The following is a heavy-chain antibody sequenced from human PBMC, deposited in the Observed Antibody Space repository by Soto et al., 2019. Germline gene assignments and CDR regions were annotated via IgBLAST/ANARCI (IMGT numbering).Heavy chain of an antibody. J-gene: IGHJ4*02. Sequence: PXETLSLSITVSGGSISSYYWTWIRQPAGKGLEWIGRIYTSGSTNYNPSLKSRVTMSVDTSKNQFSLKLSSVTAADTAVYYCARDGAENREYNDWGQGALVTVSS. CDR1: GGSISSYY. D-gene: IGHD1-1*01. CDR3: ARDGAENREYND. V-gene: IGHV4-4*07. CDR2: IYTSGST.